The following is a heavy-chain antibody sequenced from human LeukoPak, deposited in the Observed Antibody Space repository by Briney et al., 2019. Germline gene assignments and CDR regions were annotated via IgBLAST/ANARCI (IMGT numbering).Heavy chain of an antibody. D-gene: IGHD3-10*01. CDR2: IYYSGST. J-gene: IGHJ3*02. V-gene: IGHV4-30-4*01. Sequence: PSETLSLTCTVSGGSISSGDYYWSWIRQPPGKGLEWIGYIYYSGSTYYNPSLKSRVTISVDTSKNQFSLKLSSVTAADTALYYCARVPKARFGELSDSKGAFDIWGQGTMVTVSS. CDR3: ARVPKARFGELSDSKGAFDI. CDR1: GGSISSGDYY.